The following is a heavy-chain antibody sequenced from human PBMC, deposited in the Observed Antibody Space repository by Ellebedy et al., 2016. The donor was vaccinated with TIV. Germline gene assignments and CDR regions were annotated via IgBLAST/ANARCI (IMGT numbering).Heavy chain of an antibody. CDR3: ARSGDAWWIDF. D-gene: IGHD2-8*02. J-gene: IGHJ4*02. Sequence: AASVKVSCKASGYAFTHYGLHWVRQAPGQGLAWMAWINGGDGYPKYSWKFQGRVSFTRETSATTAYMELSSLTSEDTAVYYCARSGDAWWIDFWGQGTLVTVSS. CDR1: GYAFTHYG. CDR2: INGGDGYP. V-gene: IGHV1-3*01.